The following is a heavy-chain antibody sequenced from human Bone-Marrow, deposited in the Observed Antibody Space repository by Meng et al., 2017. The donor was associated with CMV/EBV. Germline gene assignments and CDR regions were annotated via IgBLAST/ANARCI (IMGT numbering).Heavy chain of an antibody. CDR3: AREDGGNKGRGIRL. V-gene: IGHV3-30*02. Sequence: GESLKISCAASGFTFSNYGIHWVRQAPGKGLEWVAFIRHDGSKKYYADSVKGRFTISRDNSENMVYVQMNSLRAEDTAVYYCAREDGGNKGRGIRLWGQGTLVTVSS. CDR2: IRHDGSKK. J-gene: IGHJ4*02. CDR1: GFTFSNYG. D-gene: IGHD4-23*01.